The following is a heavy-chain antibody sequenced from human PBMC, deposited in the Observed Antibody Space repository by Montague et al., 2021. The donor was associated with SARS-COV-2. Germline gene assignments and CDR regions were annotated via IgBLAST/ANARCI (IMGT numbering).Heavy chain of an antibody. Sequence: SLRLSCAASGFTFSSYAMHWVCQAPGKGLEWVAVISYDGSNKYYADSVKGRFTISRDNSKNTLYLQMNSLRAEDTAVYYCARGSIAAAGVPSYYGMDVWGRGTTVTVSS. CDR1: GFTFSSYA. D-gene: IGHD6-13*01. J-gene: IGHJ6*02. V-gene: IGHV3-30-3*01. CDR2: ISYDGSNK. CDR3: ARGSIAAAGVPSYYGMDV.